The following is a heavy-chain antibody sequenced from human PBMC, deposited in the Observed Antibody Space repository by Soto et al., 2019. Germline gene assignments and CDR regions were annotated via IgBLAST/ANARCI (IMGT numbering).Heavy chain of an antibody. D-gene: IGHD2-15*01. V-gene: IGHV3-30*18. CDR1: GFTFSSYG. CDR2: ISYDGSNK. J-gene: IGHJ4*02. Sequence: QVQLVESGGGVGQPGRSLRLSCAASGFTFSSYGMDWVRQAPGKGLEWVAVISYDGSNKYYADPVKGRFTISRDNSKNTLYLQMNSLRAEDTAVYYCAKDYCSGGSCYSPFFGPDYWGQGTLVTVSS. CDR3: AKDYCSGGSCYSPFFGPDY.